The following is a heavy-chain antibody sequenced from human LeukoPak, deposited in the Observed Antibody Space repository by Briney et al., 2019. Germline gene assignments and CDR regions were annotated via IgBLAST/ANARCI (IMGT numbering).Heavy chain of an antibody. CDR1: EFTFSRYA. J-gene: IGHJ1*01. V-gene: IGHV3-30*02. D-gene: IGHD2-15*01. CDR2: IRYDGDNK. CDR3: VKDWAKLGILYYLRLHH. Sequence: QTGGSLRLSCAASEFTFSRYAMSWVRQAPGKGLEWVALIRYDGDNKYYADSVKGRFTIARDNSKNTLYLQMSSLRSEDTAVYYCVKDWAKLGILYYLRLHHWGQGTLVTVSS.